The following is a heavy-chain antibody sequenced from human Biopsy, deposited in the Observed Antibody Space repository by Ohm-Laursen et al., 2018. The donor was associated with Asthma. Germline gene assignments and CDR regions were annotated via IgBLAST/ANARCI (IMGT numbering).Heavy chain of an antibody. CDR1: GFTFRSYA. Sequence: SLRLSCAATGFTFRSYAMHWVRQAPGKGLEWVAVGGSYYDGGLKYYADSVNGRFTVSRDDSKNTLYLQINSLRPDDTAVYYCARDVMEWYLPAFDFWGQGTLVTVSS. CDR3: ARDVMEWYLPAFDF. CDR2: GGSYYDGGLK. J-gene: IGHJ4*02. V-gene: IGHV3-30-3*01. D-gene: IGHD3-3*01.